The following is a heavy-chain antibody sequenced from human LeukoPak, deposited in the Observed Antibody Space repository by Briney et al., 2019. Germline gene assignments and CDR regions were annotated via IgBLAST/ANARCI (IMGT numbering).Heavy chain of an antibody. CDR3: ARVFDTGDAFDI. D-gene: IGHD3-3*01. CDR2: ISAYNGNT. CDR1: GYTFTSYG. Sequence: ASVKVPCKASGYTFTSYGISWVRQAPGQGLEWMGWISAYNGNTNYAQKLQGRFTMTTDTSTSTAYMELRSLRSDDTAVYYCARVFDTGDAFDIWGQGTMVTVSS. V-gene: IGHV1-18*01. J-gene: IGHJ3*02.